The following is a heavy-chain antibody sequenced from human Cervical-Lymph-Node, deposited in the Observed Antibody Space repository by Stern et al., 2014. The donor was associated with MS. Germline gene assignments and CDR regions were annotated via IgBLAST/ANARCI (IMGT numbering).Heavy chain of an antibody. D-gene: IGHD3-22*01. CDR3: AARANYYDSPGDWFDP. V-gene: IGHV1-58*01. J-gene: IGHJ5*02. CDR2: IVVGSGNT. Sequence: QLVQSGPEVKKPGTSVKVSCKASGFTFTSSAVQWVRQARGQRLEWIGWIVVGSGNTNYAQKFQERVTITRDMSTSTAYMELSSLRSEDTAVYYCAARANYYDSPGDWFDPWGQGTLVTVS. CDR1: GFTFTSSA.